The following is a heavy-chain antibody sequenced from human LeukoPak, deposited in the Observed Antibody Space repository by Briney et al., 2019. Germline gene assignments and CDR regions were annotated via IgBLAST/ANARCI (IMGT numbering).Heavy chain of an antibody. CDR3: ARYSSGSNFDY. V-gene: IGHV4-59*08. D-gene: IGHD3-22*01. J-gene: IGHJ4*02. CDR1: GGSISRFY. CDR2: IYYTGST. Sequence: ETQSLTCTVSGGSISRFYWSWLRQPPGKGLEWIAYIYYTGSTKYNPSQTRRVTISLDTSKSQFSLKLSSVTAADTAVYYWARYSSGSNFDYWSQGSLLSVFS.